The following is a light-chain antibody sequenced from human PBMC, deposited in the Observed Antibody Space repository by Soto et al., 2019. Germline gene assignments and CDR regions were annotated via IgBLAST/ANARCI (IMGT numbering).Light chain of an antibody. CDR2: EDN. V-gene: IGLV6-57*01. CDR1: SGSIVSNY. Sequence: NFMLTQPHSVSESPGKTVTISCTRSSGSIVSNYVQWYQQRPGSSPTTVIYEDNQRPSGVPDRFSGSIDSSSNSASLTISGLKSEDEADYYCQSYDSSHLWVFGGGTKLTVL. CDR3: QSYDSSHLWV. J-gene: IGLJ3*02.